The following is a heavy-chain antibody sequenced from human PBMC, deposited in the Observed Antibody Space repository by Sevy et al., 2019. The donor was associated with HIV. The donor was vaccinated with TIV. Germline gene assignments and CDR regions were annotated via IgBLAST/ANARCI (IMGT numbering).Heavy chain of an antibody. CDR2: ISGSGYST. V-gene: IGHV3-23*01. J-gene: IGHJ4*02. CDR1: GFTFSSYA. D-gene: IGHD1-1*01. Sequence: GVSLRLSCAASGFTFSSYAMSWVRQAPGKGLEWVSGISGSGYSTYYADSVKGRFTISRDNSKNTLYLQMNSLRAEDTAVYYCAKERGVPWGAYYFDYWGQGTLVTVSS. CDR3: AKERGVPWGAYYFDY.